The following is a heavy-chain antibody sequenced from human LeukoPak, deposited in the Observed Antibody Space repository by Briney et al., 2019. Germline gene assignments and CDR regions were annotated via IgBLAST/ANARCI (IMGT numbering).Heavy chain of an antibody. CDR2: ISGSGGTT. J-gene: IGHJ6*02. CDR3: ANAGPGYNSGSNYYYGMDV. Sequence: GGSLRLSCAASGFIFSTYGMRRVRQAPGKGLEWVSSISGSGGTTFYADSVKGRFTISRDNSKNTLYLQMNSLRAEDTAAYYCANAGPGYNSGSNYYYGMDVWGQGTTVTVSS. D-gene: IGHD6-19*01. CDR1: GFIFSTYG. V-gene: IGHV3-23*01.